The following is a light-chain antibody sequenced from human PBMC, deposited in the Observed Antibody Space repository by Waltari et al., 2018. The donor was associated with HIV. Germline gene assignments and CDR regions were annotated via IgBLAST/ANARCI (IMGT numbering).Light chain of an antibody. CDR2: EVS. J-gene: IGLJ2*01. Sequence: QSALTQPASVSGSPGQSITISCTGTSSDVGGYNYVPGYQQYPGKAPKLMIYEVSNRPSGVSNRFSGAKSGNTASLTISGLQAEDEADYYCSSYTSSSTLVFGGGSKLTVL. CDR1: SSDVGGYNY. CDR3: SSYTSSSTLV. V-gene: IGLV2-14*01.